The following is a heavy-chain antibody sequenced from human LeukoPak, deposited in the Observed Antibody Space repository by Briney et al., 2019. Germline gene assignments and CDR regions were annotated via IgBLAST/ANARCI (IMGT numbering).Heavy chain of an antibody. V-gene: IGHV4-61*02. D-gene: IGHD3-22*01. CDR2: ISSSGST. Sequence: SQTLSLTCTVSGDSISSGDYYWSWIRQPAGKGLEWIGRISSSGSTNYNPSRKSRVTISVDTSKNQFSLKLSSVTAADTAVYYCVRVSGITMIVVVNSDAFDIWGQGTMVTVSS. CDR3: VRVSGITMIVVVNSDAFDI. J-gene: IGHJ3*02. CDR1: GDSISSGDYY.